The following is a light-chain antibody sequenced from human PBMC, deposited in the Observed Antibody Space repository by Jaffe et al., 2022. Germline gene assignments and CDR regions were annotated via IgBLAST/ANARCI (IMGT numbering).Light chain of an antibody. Sequence: DIQMTQSPSSLSASVGDRVTITCRASQNITNYLNWYQQKPGKAPNLLIYAASSLQSGVPSRFSGSGSGTDFTLAISNLQPEDFATYYCQQTYSSFPYTFGQGTKLEIK. J-gene: IGKJ2*01. CDR1: QNITNY. V-gene: IGKV1-39*01. CDR2: AAS. CDR3: QQTYSSFPYT.